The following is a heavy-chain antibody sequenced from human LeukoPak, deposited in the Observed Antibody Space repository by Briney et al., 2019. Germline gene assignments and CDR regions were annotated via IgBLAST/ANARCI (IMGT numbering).Heavy chain of an antibody. V-gene: IGHV1-18*01. CDR1: GYTFTKYG. Sequence: ASVKVFCKASGYTFTKYGITWVRQAPGQGLEWMGWISGHQGNTKYAQNFQGRVTMTIDTSTSTAYMDLRSLRSDDTAIYFCARSDLATITAGPFEYWGQGTLVAVSS. D-gene: IGHD5-12*01. CDR3: ARSDLATITAGPFEY. J-gene: IGHJ4*02. CDR2: ISGHQGNT.